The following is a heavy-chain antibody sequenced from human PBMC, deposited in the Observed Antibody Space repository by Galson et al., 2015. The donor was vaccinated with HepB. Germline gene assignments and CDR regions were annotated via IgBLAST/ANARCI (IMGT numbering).Heavy chain of an antibody. J-gene: IGHJ6*02. D-gene: IGHD3-10*01. Sequence: SLRLSCAASGFTFSSYSMNWVRQAPGKGLEWVSYISSSSSTIYYADSVKGRFTISRDNAKNSLYLQMNSLRAEDTAVYYCARVWGLYYYGSGRPYERVYYYYYGMDVWGQGTTVTVSS. CDR3: ARVWGLYYYGSGRPYERVYYYYYGMDV. CDR2: ISSSSSTI. CDR1: GFTFSSYS. V-gene: IGHV3-48*01.